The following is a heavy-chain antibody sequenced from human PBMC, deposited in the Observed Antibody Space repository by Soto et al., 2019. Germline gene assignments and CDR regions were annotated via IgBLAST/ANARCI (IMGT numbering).Heavy chain of an antibody. J-gene: IGHJ5*01. CDR1: GFTFSNYA. CDR2: ITSSGSST. CDR3: AKGVATILGWFDS. Sequence: GGSLRLSCAASGFTFSNYAMTWVRQSPGKGLEWVSIITSSGSSTHFADSVKGRFTISRDNSKNTLYLQMNTLRAEDTAVYYCAKGVATILGWFDSWGQGTQVTVSS. V-gene: IGHV3-23*01. D-gene: IGHD5-12*01.